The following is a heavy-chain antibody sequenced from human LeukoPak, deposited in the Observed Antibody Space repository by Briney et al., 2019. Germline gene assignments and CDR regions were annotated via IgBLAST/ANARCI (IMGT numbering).Heavy chain of an antibody. CDR1: GLTVSSNY. V-gene: IGHV3-53*04. CDR2: IYSGGNT. Sequence: PGGSLRLSCAASGLTVSSNYMCWVRQAPGKGLEWVSVIYSGGNTYYADSGKGRFTISRHSYTNTLYLQMNSLRAEDTAVYYCAKGGDGYNYSFDYWGQGTLVTVSS. D-gene: IGHD5-24*01. CDR3: AKGGDGYNYSFDY. J-gene: IGHJ4*02.